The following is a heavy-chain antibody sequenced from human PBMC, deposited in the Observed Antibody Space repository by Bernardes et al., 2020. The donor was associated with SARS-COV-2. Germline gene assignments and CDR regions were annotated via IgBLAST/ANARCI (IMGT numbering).Heavy chain of an antibody. D-gene: IGHD3-3*01. J-gene: IGHJ4*02. CDR2: IYYSGST. V-gene: IGHV4-39*01. CDR3: ARMVGSRFTIFGVVTQTYFDY. CDR1: GGSISSSSYY. Sequence: LSLTCTVPGGSISSSSYYWGWIRQPPGKGLEWIGSIYYSGSTYYNPSLKIRVAISVDTSKTQLSLKLSSVTAADTAVYYCARMVGSRFTIFGVVTQTYFDYWGQGTLVTVSS.